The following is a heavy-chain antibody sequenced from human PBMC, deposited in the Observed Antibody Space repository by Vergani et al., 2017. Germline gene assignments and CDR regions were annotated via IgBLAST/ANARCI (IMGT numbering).Heavy chain of an antibody. CDR1: GGSFSGYY. Sequence: QVQLQQWGAGLLKPSETLSLTCAVYGGSFSGYYWSWIRQPPVQGLEWIGEINHSGSTNYNPSLKSRVTISVDTSKNQFSLKLSSVTAADTAVYYCATAFYDFWSGYSPALGYGGQGRLVSV. CDR2: INHSGST. CDR3: ATAFYDFWSGYSPALGY. V-gene: IGHV4-34*01. D-gene: IGHD3-3*01. J-gene: IGHJ4*02.